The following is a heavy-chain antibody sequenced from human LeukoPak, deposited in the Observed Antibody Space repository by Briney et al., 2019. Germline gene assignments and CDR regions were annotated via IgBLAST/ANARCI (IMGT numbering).Heavy chain of an antibody. CDR3: ARDLSMVRGVTSPYGMDV. D-gene: IGHD3-10*01. V-gene: IGHV1-2*04. CDR1: GYTFTGYY. CDR2: INPNSGGT. J-gene: IGHJ6*02. Sequence: ASVKVSCKASGYTFTGYYMHWVRQAPGQGLEWMGWINPNSGGTNYAQKFQGWVTMTRDTSISTAYMELSRLRSDDTAVYYCARDLSMVRGVTSPYGMDVWGQGTTVTVSS.